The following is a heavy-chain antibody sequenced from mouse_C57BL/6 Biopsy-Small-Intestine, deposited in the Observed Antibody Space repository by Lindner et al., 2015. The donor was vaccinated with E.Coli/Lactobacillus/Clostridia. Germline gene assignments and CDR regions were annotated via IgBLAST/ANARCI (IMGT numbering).Heavy chain of an antibody. CDR2: IYPRDGNT. Sequence: VQLQESGPELVKPGASVKLSCKASGYTFTNYDINWVRQRPGQGLEWIGWIYPRDGNTKYNEKFKDKATLTVDTSSSTAYMELHSLTSEESAVYFCARFPAYFNNYFGYWGQGTTLTVSS. D-gene: IGHD2-10*01. V-gene: IGHV1-85*01. CDR1: GYTFTNYD. J-gene: IGHJ2*01. CDR3: ARFPAYFNNYFGY.